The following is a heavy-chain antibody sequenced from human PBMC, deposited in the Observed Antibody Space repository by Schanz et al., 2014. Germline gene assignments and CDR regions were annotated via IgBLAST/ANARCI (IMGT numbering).Heavy chain of an antibody. CDR2: INTGSGDT. J-gene: IGHJ4*02. CDR3: ARDAADFYDILTEEDY. V-gene: IGHV1-3*04. CDR1: GYSFTSYS. D-gene: IGHD3-9*01. Sequence: QVHLGQSGAEVKRPGASVKVSRKGSGYSFTSYSMHWVPQAPGQRLEWMGGINTGSGDTKYPQKLQGRVTMTTDTSTSTAYMELRSLRSDDTAVYYCARDAADFYDILTEEDYWGQGTLVTVSS.